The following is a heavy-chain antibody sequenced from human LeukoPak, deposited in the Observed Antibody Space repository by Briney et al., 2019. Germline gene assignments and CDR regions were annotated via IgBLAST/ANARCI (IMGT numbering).Heavy chain of an antibody. Sequence: GGSLRLSCAASGFTFSSYAMSWVRQAPGRGLEWVSSISSAGTYIYYTDSVKGRFTISRDNSKNSLYLQMNSLSAEDTAVYYCARAEATAGTDWYFDLWGRGTLVTASS. V-gene: IGHV3-21*01. D-gene: IGHD6-13*01. J-gene: IGHJ2*01. CDR1: GFTFSSYA. CDR3: ARAEATAGTDWYFDL. CDR2: ISSAGTYI.